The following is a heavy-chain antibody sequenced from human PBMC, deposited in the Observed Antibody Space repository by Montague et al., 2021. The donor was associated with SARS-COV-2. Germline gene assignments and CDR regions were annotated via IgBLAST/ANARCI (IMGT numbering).Heavy chain of an antibody. D-gene: IGHD1-26*01. Sequence: SLRLPCAASGFTFGDYAMHWVRQAPAKGLEWVSGISWNSGSIGYADSVKGRFTISRDNAKNSLHLQMNSLRAEDTALYYCAKEGMGGGYFDLWGRGTLVTVSS. CDR2: ISWNSGSI. V-gene: IGHV3-9*01. CDR1: GFTFGDYA. J-gene: IGHJ2*01. CDR3: AKEGMGGGYFDL.